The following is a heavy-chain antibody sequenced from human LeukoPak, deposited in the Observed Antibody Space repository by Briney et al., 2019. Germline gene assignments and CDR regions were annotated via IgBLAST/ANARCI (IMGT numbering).Heavy chain of an antibody. CDR1: GYTFTGYY. J-gene: IGHJ3*02. V-gene: IGHV1-2*02. CDR2: INPNSGGT. CDR3: ARVGSSSWSDAFDI. D-gene: IGHD6-13*01. Sequence: ASVKVSCKASGYTFTGYYMHWVRQAPGQGLEWMGWINPNSGGTNYAQKFQGRVTMTRDTFISTAYMELSRLRSDDTAVYYCARVGSSSWSDAFDIWGQGTMVTVSS.